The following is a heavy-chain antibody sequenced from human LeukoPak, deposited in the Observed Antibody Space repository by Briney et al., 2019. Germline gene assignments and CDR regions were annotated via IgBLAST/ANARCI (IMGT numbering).Heavy chain of an antibody. D-gene: IGHD3-22*01. CDR3: AKRGVVIRVILVGFHKEAYYFDS. J-gene: IGHJ4*02. CDR1: GITLSNYG. Sequence: GGALRLSCAVSGITLSNYGMSWVRQAPGKGLEWVAGISDSGGRTNYADSVKGRFTISRDNPKNTLYLQMNSLRAEDTAVYFCAKRGVVIRVILVGFHKEAYYFDSWGQGALVTVSS. CDR2: ISDSGGRT. V-gene: IGHV3-23*01.